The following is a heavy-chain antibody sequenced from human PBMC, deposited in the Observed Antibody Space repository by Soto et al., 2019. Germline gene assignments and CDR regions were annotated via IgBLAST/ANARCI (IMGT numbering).Heavy chain of an antibody. V-gene: IGHV4-39*01. CDR1: VGSISSSSDY. J-gene: IGHJ4*02. Sequence: SETLSLRGTVSVGSISSSSDYWGWILQPPGKGLEWIGSICYSGSTYYNPSRKSRVTISVDTSKNQLSLKLSSVTAADTAVYYCARHSRYYDSSGYYYAVVTFDYWGQRPLVIVSS. CDR2: ICYSGST. CDR3: ARHSRYYDSSGYYYAVVTFDY. D-gene: IGHD3-22*01.